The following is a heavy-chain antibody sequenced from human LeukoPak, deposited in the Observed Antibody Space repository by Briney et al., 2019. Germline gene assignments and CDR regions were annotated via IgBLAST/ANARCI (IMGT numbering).Heavy chain of an antibody. V-gene: IGHV3-21*01. CDR2: ISSSSSYI. CDR3: ARDRFGGSSSLYLDFDI. Sequence: PGGSLRLSCAASGFTFSSYSMNWVRQAPGKGLEWVSSISSSSSYIYYADSVKGRFTISRDNAKNSLYLQMNSLRAEDTAVYYCARDRFGGSSSLYLDFDIWGQGTMVTVSS. CDR1: GFTFSSYS. D-gene: IGHD6-6*01. J-gene: IGHJ3*02.